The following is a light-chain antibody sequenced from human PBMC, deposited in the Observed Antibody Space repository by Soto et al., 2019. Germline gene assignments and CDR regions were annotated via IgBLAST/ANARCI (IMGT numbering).Light chain of an antibody. Sequence: DIQITQSPSSLSASVGDRVTITCRASQSISSYLNWYQQKPGKATKLMIYAASSLQSGVPSRFSGSGSGTEFTLTISSLQPEDFATYYCQQSYSTHPITFGQGTRLEIK. CDR1: QSISSY. J-gene: IGKJ5*01. CDR3: QQSYSTHPIT. V-gene: IGKV1-39*01. CDR2: AAS.